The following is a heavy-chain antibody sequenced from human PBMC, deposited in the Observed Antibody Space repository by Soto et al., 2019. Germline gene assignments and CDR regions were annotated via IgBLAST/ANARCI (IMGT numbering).Heavy chain of an antibody. CDR2: INHSGST. CDR1: GGAIGGYS. CDR3: ARGVDRRDV. J-gene: IGHJ6*04. Sequence: SETLTLTCAAYGGAIGGYSLSSIRQPPGKGLEWIGEINHSGSTNYNPSLKSRVTISVDTSKNQFSLKLSSVTAADTAVYYCARGVDRRDVWGKGTTVTVSS. V-gene: IGHV4-34*01.